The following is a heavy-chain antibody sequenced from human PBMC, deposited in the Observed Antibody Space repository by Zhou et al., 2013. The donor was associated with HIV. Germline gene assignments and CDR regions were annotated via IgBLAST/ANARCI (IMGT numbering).Heavy chain of an antibody. J-gene: IGHJ6*01. CDR2: IIPIFGTS. D-gene: IGHD3-3*02. CDR3: AREKLPDVMSEHFYYGVDV. CDR1: GGIVISIA. Sequence: QVQLLQSGTEVKKPGSSVTVSCKASGGIVISIAISWVRQAPGQGLEWMGGIIPIFGTSDYARKFQGRVTITTDESTSTAYMELRSLKSEDTAIYYCAREKLPDVMSEHFYYGVDVWGQGTTVTVSA. V-gene: IGHV1-69*05.